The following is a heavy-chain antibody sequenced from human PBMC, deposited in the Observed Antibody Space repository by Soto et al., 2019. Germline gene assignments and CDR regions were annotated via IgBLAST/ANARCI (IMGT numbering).Heavy chain of an antibody. CDR3: AKGLGFLEWLLWDYYYYCLDV. CDR2: ISYDGSNK. J-gene: IGHJ6*02. V-gene: IGHV3-30*18. D-gene: IGHD3-3*01. CDR1: GFTFSSYG. Sequence: GGSLRVSCAASGFTFSSYGMHWVRQAPGKGLEWVAVISYDGSNKYYADSVKGRFTISRDNSKNTLYLQMNSLRAEDTAVYYCAKGLGFLEWLLWDYYYYCLDVWGQGTKVTVSS.